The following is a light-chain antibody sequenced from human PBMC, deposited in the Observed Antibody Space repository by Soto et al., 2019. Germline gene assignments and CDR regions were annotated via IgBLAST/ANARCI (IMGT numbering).Light chain of an antibody. CDR2: WAS. V-gene: IGKV4-1*01. CDR1: LSVLYSSNNKNY. J-gene: IGKJ1*01. Sequence: DIVMTQSPDSLAVSLGERATINRKSSLSVLYSSNNKNYLAWYQQKPGQPPKLLIYWASTRESGVPDRFSGSGSGTDFTLTISSLQTEDVAVYYCQQYYSTPWTFGQGTKVEIK. CDR3: QQYYSTPWT.